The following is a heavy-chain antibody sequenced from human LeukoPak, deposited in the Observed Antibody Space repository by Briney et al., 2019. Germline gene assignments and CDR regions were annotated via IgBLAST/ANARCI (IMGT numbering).Heavy chain of an antibody. CDR3: ARDHRDGSGTYYNNWFDP. J-gene: IGHJ5*02. V-gene: IGHV3-11*04. CDR1: GFSFSNAW. Sequence: PGGSLRLSCAASGFSFSNAWMNWVRQAPGKGLEWVSYISNSGSTKHYADSVKGRFTISRDNAKSSLFLQMNSLRAEDTAVYYCARDHRDGSGTYYNNWFDPWGQGTLVTVSS. CDR2: ISNSGSTK. D-gene: IGHD3-10*01.